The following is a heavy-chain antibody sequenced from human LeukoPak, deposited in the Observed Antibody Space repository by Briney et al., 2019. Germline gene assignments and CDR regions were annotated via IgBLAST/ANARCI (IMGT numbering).Heavy chain of an antibody. CDR2: INPSGGST. D-gene: IGHD3-3*01. CDR3: TRVRYYDFWSGYFPPDY. Sequence: ASVKVSCKASGYTFIGCYMHWVRQAPGQGLEWMGIINPSGGSTSYAQKFQGRVTMTRDTSTSTVYMELSSLRSEDTAVYYCTRVRYYDFWSGYFPPDYWGQGTLVTVSS. V-gene: IGHV1-46*01. J-gene: IGHJ4*02. CDR1: GYTFIGCY.